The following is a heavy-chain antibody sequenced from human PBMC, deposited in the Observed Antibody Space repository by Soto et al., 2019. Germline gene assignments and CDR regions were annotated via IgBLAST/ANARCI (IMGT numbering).Heavy chain of an antibody. CDR2: INYDRST. CDR3: ARCDYGYGMDV. Sequence: PSETLSLTCAVYGGSFSGYYWSWIRQPPGKGLEWIGGINYDRSTSYNPSLKSRVTISVDTSKNQFSLKLSSVTAADTAVYYCARCDYGYGMDVWGQGTTVTVSS. D-gene: IGHD4-17*01. CDR1: GGSFSGYY. J-gene: IGHJ6*02. V-gene: IGHV4-34*01.